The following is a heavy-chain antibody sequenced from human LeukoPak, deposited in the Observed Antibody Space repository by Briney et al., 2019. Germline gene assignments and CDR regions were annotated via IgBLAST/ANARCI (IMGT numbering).Heavy chain of an antibody. CDR2: IKQDGSEK. CDR3: ARDAISSGYYYYYYGMDV. D-gene: IGHD3-22*01. V-gene: IGHV3-7*01. CDR1: GFTFSNAW. J-gene: IGHJ6*02. Sequence: GGSLRLSCAASGFTFSNAWMSWVRQAPGKGLEWVANIKQDGSEKYYVDSVKGRFTISRDNAKNSLYLQMNSLRAEDTAVYYCARDAISSGYYYYYYGMDVWGQGTTVTVSS.